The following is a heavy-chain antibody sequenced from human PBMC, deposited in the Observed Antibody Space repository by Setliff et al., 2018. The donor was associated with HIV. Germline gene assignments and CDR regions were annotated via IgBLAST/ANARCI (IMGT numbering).Heavy chain of an antibody. Sequence: ASETLSLTCTVSGGSISSSNYYWGWIRQPPGKGLEWIGSIYYSGNTYYNPSLKSRVTISLDTSKNQFSLKLSSVTAADTAVYYCARDWGDYWGQGTLVTVSS. V-gene: IGHV4-39*07. CDR2: IYYSGNT. CDR3: ARDWGDY. CDR1: GGSISSSNYY. J-gene: IGHJ4*02. D-gene: IGHD3-16*01.